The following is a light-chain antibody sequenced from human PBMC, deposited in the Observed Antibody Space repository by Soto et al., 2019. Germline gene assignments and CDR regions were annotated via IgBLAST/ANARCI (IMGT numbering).Light chain of an antibody. Sequence: QPVLTQPPSVSGAPGQRVTISCTGSSSNIGAGYDVHWYQQLPGTAPKLLIYGNSNRPSGVPDRFSGSKSGTSASLAITGLQAEDEADYYCQSYDSSLSGLYVVFGGGTKLTV. CDR1: SSNIGAGYD. CDR2: GNS. V-gene: IGLV1-40*01. J-gene: IGLJ2*01. CDR3: QSYDSSLSGLYVV.